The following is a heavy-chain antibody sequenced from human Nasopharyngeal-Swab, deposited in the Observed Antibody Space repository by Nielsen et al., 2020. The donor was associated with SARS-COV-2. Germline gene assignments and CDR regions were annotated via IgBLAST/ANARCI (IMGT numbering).Heavy chain of an antibody. J-gene: IGHJ5*02. CDR1: GGSISSYY. D-gene: IGHD6-19*01. CDR3: ARVGVAVAGAYNWFDP. CDR2: IYTSGST. V-gene: IGHV4-4*07. Sequence: GSLRLSCTDSGGSISSYYWSWIRQPAGKGLEWIGRIYTSGSTNYNPSLKSRVTMSVDTSKNQFSLKLSSVTAADTAVYYCARVGVAVAGAYNWFDPWGQGTLVTVSS.